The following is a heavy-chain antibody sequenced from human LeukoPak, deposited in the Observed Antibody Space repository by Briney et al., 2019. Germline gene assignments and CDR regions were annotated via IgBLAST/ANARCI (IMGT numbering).Heavy chain of an antibody. CDR3: ARGEMATIEDAFDI. Sequence: SETLSLTCTVSGVSISSSNSYWGWIRQPPGKGLEWIGSIYYSGNTYYNPSLKSRVTISVDTSKNQFSLKLSSVTAADTAVYYCARGEMATIEDAFDIWGQGTMVTVSS. V-gene: IGHV4-39*07. J-gene: IGHJ3*02. CDR1: GVSISSSNSY. D-gene: IGHD5-24*01. CDR2: IYYSGNT.